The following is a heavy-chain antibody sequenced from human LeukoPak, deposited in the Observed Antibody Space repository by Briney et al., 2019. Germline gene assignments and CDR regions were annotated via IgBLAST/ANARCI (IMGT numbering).Heavy chain of an antibody. CDR2: IYTSGST. D-gene: IGHD3-3*01. Sequence: SETLSLTCSASGGSISSSSYYWGWIRQPPGKGLEWIGRIYTSGSTNYNPSLKSRVTMSVDTSKNQFSLKLSSVTAADTAVYYCAGRFLEWSSRYYYYMDVWGKGTTVTVSS. CDR3: AGRFLEWSSRYYYYMDV. J-gene: IGHJ6*03. V-gene: IGHV4-39*07. CDR1: GGSISSSSYY.